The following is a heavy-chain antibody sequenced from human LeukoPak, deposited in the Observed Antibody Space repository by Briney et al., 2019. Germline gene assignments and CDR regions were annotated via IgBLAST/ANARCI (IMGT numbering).Heavy chain of an antibody. J-gene: IGHJ4*02. Sequence: SETLSLTCTVSGGSISNYYWSWIRQPPGKGLDWIGYIYYSGSTNYNPSLKSRVTMSVDTSKNQFSLKLSSVTAADTAVYYCARGSRKAPEWGQGTLVTVSS. CDR3: ARGSRKAPE. D-gene: IGHD6-13*01. CDR1: GGSISNYY. V-gene: IGHV4-59*01. CDR2: IYYSGST.